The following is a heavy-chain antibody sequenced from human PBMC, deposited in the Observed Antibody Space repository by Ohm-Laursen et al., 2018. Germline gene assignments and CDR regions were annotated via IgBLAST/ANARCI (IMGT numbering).Heavy chain of an antibody. CDR3: AREFGLGEPSDY. Sequence: SLRLSCAASGFTFSSYSMNWVRQAPGKGLEWASSISSSSSYIYYADSVKGRFTISRDNAKNSLYLQMNSLRAEDTAVYYCAREFGLGEPSDYWGQGTLVTVSS. J-gene: IGHJ4*02. CDR2: ISSSSSYI. CDR1: GFTFSSYS. D-gene: IGHD3-16*01. V-gene: IGHV3-21*01.